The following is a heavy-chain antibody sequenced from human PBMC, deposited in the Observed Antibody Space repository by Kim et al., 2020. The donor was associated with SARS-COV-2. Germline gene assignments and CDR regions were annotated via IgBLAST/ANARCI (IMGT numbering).Heavy chain of an antibody. Sequence: SETLSLTCTVSGGSISSYYWSWIRQPPGKGLEWIGYIYYSGSTNYNPSLKSRVTISVDTSKNQFSLKLSSVTAADTAVYYCARERRYDFWSGSNQFDPWGQGTLVTVSS. CDR2: IYYSGST. V-gene: IGHV4-59*13. CDR1: GGSISSYY. D-gene: IGHD3-3*01. CDR3: ARERRYDFWSGSNQFDP. J-gene: IGHJ5*02.